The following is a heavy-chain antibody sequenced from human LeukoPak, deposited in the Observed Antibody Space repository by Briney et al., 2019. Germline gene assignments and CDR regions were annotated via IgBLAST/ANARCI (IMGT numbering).Heavy chain of an antibody. J-gene: IGHJ2*01. CDR1: GGSISQYY. Sequence: SETLSLTCTLSGGSISQYYWSWIRQPPGKGPEWIGYVYRSGNTNYNPSLKSRVTISVDTSKNHFSLNLTSVTAADTAVYYCARVKDFAYSFFDLWGRGTLVTVSS. V-gene: IGHV4-59*01. CDR2: VYRSGNT. CDR3: ARVKDFAYSFFDL.